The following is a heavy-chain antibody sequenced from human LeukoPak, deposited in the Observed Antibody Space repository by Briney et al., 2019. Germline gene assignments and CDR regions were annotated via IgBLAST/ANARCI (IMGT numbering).Heavy chain of an antibody. CDR3: ASILNPNYFDTSGYYDY. CDR1: GFTFSSYS. Sequence: PGGSLRLSCAASGFTFSSYSMNWARQAPGKGLEWIGNIYYTGSTYYNPSLTSRVTISVDSSKNHFSLKLTSVTAADTAVYYCASILNPNYFDTSGYYDYWGQGTLVTVSS. V-gene: IGHV4-59*12. J-gene: IGHJ4*02. CDR2: IYYTGST. D-gene: IGHD3-22*01.